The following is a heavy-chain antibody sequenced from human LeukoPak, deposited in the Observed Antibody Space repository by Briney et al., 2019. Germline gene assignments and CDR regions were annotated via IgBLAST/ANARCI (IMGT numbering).Heavy chain of an antibody. CDR3: ARGLGSSSGYSLDY. D-gene: IGHD3-22*01. V-gene: IGHV4-34*01. CDR1: GGSFSGYY. CDR2: INHSGST. J-gene: IGHJ4*02. Sequence: PSETLSLTCAVYGGSFSGYYWSWIRQPPGKGLEWIGEINHSGSTSYNPSLKSRVTISVDTSKNQFSLKLSSVTAADTAVYYCARGLGSSSGYSLDYWGQGTLVTVSS.